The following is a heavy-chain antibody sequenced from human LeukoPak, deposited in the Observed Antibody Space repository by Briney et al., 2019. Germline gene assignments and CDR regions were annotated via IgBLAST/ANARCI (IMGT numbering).Heavy chain of an antibody. CDR2: IYSGGST. CDR3: AREEQWLVMGYYYYGMDV. J-gene: IGHJ6*02. CDR1: GFTVSSNY. Sequence: PGGSLRLSCAASGFTVSSNYMSWVRQAPGKGLEWVSVIYSGGSTYYSDSVKGRFTISRDKSKNTLFLQMNSLRAEDKAVYYCAREEQWLVMGYYYYGMDVWGQGTTVTVSS. D-gene: IGHD6-19*01. V-gene: IGHV3-66*01.